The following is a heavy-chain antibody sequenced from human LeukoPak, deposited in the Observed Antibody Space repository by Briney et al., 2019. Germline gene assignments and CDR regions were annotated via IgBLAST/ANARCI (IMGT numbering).Heavy chain of an antibody. Sequence: GGSLRLSCAASGFTFSSYAMSWVRQAPGEGLEWVSAISGSGGSTYYADSVKGRFTISRDNSKNTLYLQMNSLRAEDTAVYYCAKAPSIFGAPGYWGQGALVTVSS. D-gene: IGHD3-3*01. V-gene: IGHV3-23*01. CDR3: AKAPSIFGAPGY. CDR1: GFTFSSYA. CDR2: ISGSGGST. J-gene: IGHJ4*02.